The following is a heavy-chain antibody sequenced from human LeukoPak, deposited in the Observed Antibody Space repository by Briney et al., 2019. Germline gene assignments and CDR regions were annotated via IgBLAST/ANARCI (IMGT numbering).Heavy chain of an antibody. D-gene: IGHD3-10*01. V-gene: IGHV4-4*09. CDR2: IYTSGNT. Sequence: PSETLSLTCTVSGGSSSSYYWSWIRQPPGKGLEWIGYIYTSGNTNYNPSLKSRVTLSVDTPKNQFSLKLSSVTAADTAVYYCASARSNYIDYWGQGTLVTVSS. CDR1: GGSSSSYY. J-gene: IGHJ4*02. CDR3: ASARSNYIDY.